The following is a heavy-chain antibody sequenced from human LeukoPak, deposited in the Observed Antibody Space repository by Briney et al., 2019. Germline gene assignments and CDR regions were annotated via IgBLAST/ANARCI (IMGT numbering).Heavy chain of an antibody. Sequence: ASVKVSCQASGYTFTSYGISWVLQAPGQGLEWMGWISAHNGNTNYAQKLQGRVTMTTDTSTSTAYMELSSLRSEDTAVYYCARDQFYGDNPFDYWGQGTLVTASS. CDR1: GYTFTSYG. J-gene: IGHJ4*02. V-gene: IGHV1-18*01. CDR2: ISAHNGNT. CDR3: ARDQFYGDNPFDY. D-gene: IGHD4-17*01.